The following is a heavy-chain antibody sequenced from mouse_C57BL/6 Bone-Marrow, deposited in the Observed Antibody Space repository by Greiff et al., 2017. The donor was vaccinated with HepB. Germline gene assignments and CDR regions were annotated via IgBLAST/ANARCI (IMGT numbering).Heavy chain of an antibody. D-gene: IGHD1-1*01. V-gene: IGHV1-52*01. CDR2: IDPSVSET. CDR3: ARRGNYYGSSYYFDY. CDR1: GYTFTSYW. Sequence: VQLQQPGAELVRPGSSVKLSCKASGYTFTSYWMHWVKQRPIQGLEWIGNIDPSVSETHYNQKFKDKATLTVDKSSSTPYMQLSSLTSEDSAVYYCARRGNYYGSSYYFDYWGQGTTLTVSS. J-gene: IGHJ2*01.